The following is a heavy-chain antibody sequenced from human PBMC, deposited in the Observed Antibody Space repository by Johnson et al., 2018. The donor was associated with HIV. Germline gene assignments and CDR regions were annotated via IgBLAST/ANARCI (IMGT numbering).Heavy chain of an antibody. CDR3: AKDVIVVVPAAPDAFDI. D-gene: IGHD2-2*01. J-gene: IGHJ3*02. CDR1: GFTFSSYW. Sequence: VQLVESGGGLVKPGGSLRLSCAASGFTFSSYWMSWIRQAPGKGLEWVSYISSSGGSTYYADSVKGRFTISRDNSKNTLYLQMNSLRAEDTAVYYCAKDVIVVVPAAPDAFDIWGQGTMVTVSS. CDR2: ISSSGGST. V-gene: IGHV3-23*04.